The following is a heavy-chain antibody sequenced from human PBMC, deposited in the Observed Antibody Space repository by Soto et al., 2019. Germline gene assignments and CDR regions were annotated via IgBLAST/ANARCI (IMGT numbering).Heavy chain of an antibody. Sequence: EVQLVESGGGLVQPGGSLRLSCAASGFTFSSYWMSWVRQAPGKGLEWVANIKQDGSEKYYVDSVKGRFTISRDNDQNTLYLQMKSLSAEDTAGDYCPRDKFVVQGCGFDLWGQGTLVTVSS. CDR2: IKQDGSEK. CDR1: GFTFSSYW. V-gene: IGHV3-7*01. D-gene: IGHD3-10*01. J-gene: IGHJ4*02. CDR3: PRDKFVVQGCGFDL.